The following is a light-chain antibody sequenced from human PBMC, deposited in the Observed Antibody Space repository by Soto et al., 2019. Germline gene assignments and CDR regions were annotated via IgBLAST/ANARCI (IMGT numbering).Light chain of an antibody. Sequence: QSVLTQPASVSGSPGQSITISCTGTSSDVGGYTYVSWYQQHPGRAPKLMIYEVSNRPSGVSNRFSGSKSGNTASLTISGLQAEEEADYYCSSYTTRNTVLFGGGTKLTVL. CDR2: EVS. CDR1: SSDVGGYTY. CDR3: SSYTTRNTVL. V-gene: IGLV2-14*01. J-gene: IGLJ2*01.